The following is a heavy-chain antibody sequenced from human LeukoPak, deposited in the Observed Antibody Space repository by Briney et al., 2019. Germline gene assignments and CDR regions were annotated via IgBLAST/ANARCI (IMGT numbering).Heavy chain of an antibody. CDR3: ARVALITIHENDAFDI. Sequence: SETLSLTCTVSGGSISSGDYYWSWIRQPPGKGLEWIGYIYYSGSTYYNPSLKGRVTISVDTSKNQFSLKLSSVTAADTAVYYCARVALITIHENDAFDIWGQGTVVTVSS. CDR2: IYYSGST. J-gene: IGHJ3*02. CDR1: GGSISSGDYY. D-gene: IGHD3-3*01. V-gene: IGHV4-30-4*01.